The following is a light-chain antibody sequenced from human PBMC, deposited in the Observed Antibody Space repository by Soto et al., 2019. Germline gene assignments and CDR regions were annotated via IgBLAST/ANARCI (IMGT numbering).Light chain of an antibody. V-gene: IGLV1-40*01. Sequence: QSVLTQPPSVSGAPGQRVTISCTGSSSNIGAGYDVHWYQQLPGTAPKILIYGNSNRPSGVPDRLSGSKSGTSASLAITGLQADDEADYYCQSYDSSLSRSVFGGGTQLTVL. CDR2: GNS. CDR3: QSYDSSLSRSV. CDR1: SSNIGAGYD. J-gene: IGLJ7*01.